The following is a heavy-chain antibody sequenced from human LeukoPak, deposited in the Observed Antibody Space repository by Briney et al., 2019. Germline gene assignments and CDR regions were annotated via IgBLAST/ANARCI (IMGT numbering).Heavy chain of an antibody. CDR2: ISGSGGAT. CDR3: AKDVAGHDNWFDP. CDR1: GFTFSSYD. D-gene: IGHD6-19*01. Sequence: GGSLRLSCAVSGFTFSSYDMSWVRQAPGKGLEWVSAISGSGGATHYADSVKGRFTISRDNSKNTLYLQMNSLRAEDTAVYYCAKDVAGHDNWFDPWGQGTLVTVSS. J-gene: IGHJ5*02. V-gene: IGHV3-23*01.